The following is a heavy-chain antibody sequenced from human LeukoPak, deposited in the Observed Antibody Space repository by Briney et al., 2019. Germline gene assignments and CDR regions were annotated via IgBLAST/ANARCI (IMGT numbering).Heavy chain of an antibody. J-gene: IGHJ4*02. CDR1: GFTFSSYE. V-gene: IGHV3-48*03. D-gene: IGHD2-15*01. CDR3: ARAGYCSGGSCPDY. CDR2: ISSSGSTI. Sequence: GGSLRLSCAASGFTFSSYEMNWVRQAPGKGLEWVSYISSSGSTIYYADSVKGRFTISRDNAKNSLYPQMNSLRAEDTAVYYCARAGYCSGGSCPDYWGQGTLVTVSS.